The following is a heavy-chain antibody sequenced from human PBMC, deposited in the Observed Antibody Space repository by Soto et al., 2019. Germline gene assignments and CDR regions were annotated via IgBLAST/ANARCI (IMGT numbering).Heavy chain of an antibody. CDR2: IKSKTDGGTT. D-gene: IGHD4-17*01. CDR3: TTDSYGDYFGWVAGVSAH. CDR1: GFTFSNAW. Sequence: GSLRLSCAASGFTFSNAWMNWVRQAPGKGLEWVGRIKSKTDGGTTDYAAPVKGRFTISRDDSKNTLYLQMNSLKTEDTAVYYCTTDSYGDYFGWVAGVSAHWGQGTLVTVSS. V-gene: IGHV3-15*07. J-gene: IGHJ4*02.